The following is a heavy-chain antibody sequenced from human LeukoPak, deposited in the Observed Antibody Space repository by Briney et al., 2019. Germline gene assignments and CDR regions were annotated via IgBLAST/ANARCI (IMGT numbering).Heavy chain of an antibody. D-gene: IGHD1-26*01. CDR1: GFTFSSYE. J-gene: IGHJ4*02. CDR3: ARDLGRWDLGD. CDR2: ITRSGSTI. V-gene: IGHV3-48*03. Sequence: GGSLRLSCAASGFTFSSYEMNWVRQAPGKGLEWVSYITRSGSTIYYADSVKGRFTISRDNAKNSLYLQMNRLRAEDTAVYYCARDLGRWDLGDWGQGTLVTVSS.